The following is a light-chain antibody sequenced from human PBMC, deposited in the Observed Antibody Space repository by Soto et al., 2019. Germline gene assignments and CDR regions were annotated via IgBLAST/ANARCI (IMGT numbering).Light chain of an antibody. CDR3: GTWDSSRSAGV. Sequence: QSVLTQPPSVSGSPGQTVTISCSGSSTNIGNNYVSWYQHLPGTAPTLLIYDNSERPSGIPDRFSGSKSGTSATLGITGLQTGDEADYYCGTWDSSRSAGVFGGGTKLTVL. CDR1: STNIGNNY. V-gene: IGLV1-51*01. J-gene: IGLJ2*01. CDR2: DNS.